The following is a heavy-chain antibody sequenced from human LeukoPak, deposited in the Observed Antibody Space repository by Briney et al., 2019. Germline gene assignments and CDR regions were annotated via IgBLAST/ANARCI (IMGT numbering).Heavy chain of an antibody. Sequence: QAGGSLRLPCAASGFTFNSYWMHWVRLVPGKGLVWISCIKGDGSEMRYEDSVKGRFTISRDNAKNTLYLQMNSLRAEDTAIYYCARGGNYALDYVGQGALVTVSS. CDR2: IKGDGSEM. V-gene: IGHV3-74*01. D-gene: IGHD3-22*01. CDR3: ARGGNYALDY. J-gene: IGHJ4*02. CDR1: GFTFNSYW.